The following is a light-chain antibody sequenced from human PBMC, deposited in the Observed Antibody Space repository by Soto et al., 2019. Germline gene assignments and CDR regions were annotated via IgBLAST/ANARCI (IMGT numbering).Light chain of an antibody. CDR1: QTVISTH. J-gene: IGKJ5*01. V-gene: IGKV3-20*01. Sequence: EIILTQSPGTLSLSPWEGATLSCKAIQTVISTHLAWYQQKPGQAPRLLIYATSNRGTGTPDRFSGSGSGTDFTLTISRLEPDDSAVYYCHHYDSSPPYTFGQGTRLEIK. CDR3: HHYDSSPPYT. CDR2: ATS.